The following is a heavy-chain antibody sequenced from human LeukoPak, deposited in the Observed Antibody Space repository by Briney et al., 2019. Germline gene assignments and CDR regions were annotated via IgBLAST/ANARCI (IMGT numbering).Heavy chain of an antibody. D-gene: IGHD3-10*01. V-gene: IGHV4-61*02. J-gene: IGHJ6*03. CDR3: ARDGMVRGIYYYYYYMDV. CDR2: IYTSGST. Sequence: PSETLSLTCTVSGGSISSGSYYWSWIRQPAGKGLEWIGRIYTSGSTNYNPSLKSRVTISVDTSKNQFSLKLSSVTAADTAVYYCARDGMVRGIYYYYYYMDVWGKGTTVTVSS. CDR1: GGSISSGSYY.